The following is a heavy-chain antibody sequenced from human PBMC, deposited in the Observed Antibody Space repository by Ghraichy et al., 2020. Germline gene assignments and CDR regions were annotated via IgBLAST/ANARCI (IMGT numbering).Heavy chain of an antibody. J-gene: IGHJ4*02. V-gene: IGHV3-7*01. D-gene: IGHD6-19*01. Sequence: LSLTCAASGFTFSSYWMSWVRQAPGKGLEWVANIKKDGSEKYYVDSVKGRFTISRDIAKNSLYLQMNSLRAEDTAVYYYARLYSSGWYGPDYWGQGTLVTVSS. CDR3: ARLYSSGWYGPDY. CDR2: IKKDGSEK. CDR1: GFTFSSYW.